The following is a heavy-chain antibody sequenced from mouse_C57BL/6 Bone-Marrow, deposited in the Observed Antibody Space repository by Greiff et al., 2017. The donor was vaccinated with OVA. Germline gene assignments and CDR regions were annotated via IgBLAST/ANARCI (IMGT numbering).Heavy chain of an antibody. CDR2: ISSGGDYI. J-gene: IGHJ4*01. D-gene: IGHD2-1*01. Sequence: EVQLVESGAGLVKPGGSLKLSCAASGFTFSSYAMSWVRQTPEKRLEWVEYISSGGDYIYYADTVTGQITISRDNTRNTLYLQMGSLKSEDTAMYYCTRLLDAMDYWGQGTSVTVSS. CDR1: GFTFSSYA. CDR3: TRLLDAMDY. V-gene: IGHV5-9-1*02.